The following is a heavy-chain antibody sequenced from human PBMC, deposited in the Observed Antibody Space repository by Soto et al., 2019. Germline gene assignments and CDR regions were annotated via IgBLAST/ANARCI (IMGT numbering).Heavy chain of an antibody. CDR1: NFTVSTNY. V-gene: IGHV3-53*05. CDR2: IYSGGST. CDR3: ARETAGGAFDV. Sequence: GGSLRLSCAASNFTVSTNYLSWVRQAPGKGLEWVSVIYSGGSTSYADSVQGRVTISRDNFQNTLYLQMNSLRVEDTAVYYCARETAGGAFDVWGQGTMVTVSS. D-gene: IGHD1-1*01. J-gene: IGHJ3*01.